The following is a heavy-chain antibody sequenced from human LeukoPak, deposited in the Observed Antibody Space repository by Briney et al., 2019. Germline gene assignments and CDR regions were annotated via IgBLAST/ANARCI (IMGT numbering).Heavy chain of an antibody. CDR2: INPSGGST. CDR1: GYTFTSYY. D-gene: IGHD5-12*01. J-gene: IGHJ4*02. CDR3: ARDIAITGVDY. V-gene: IGHV1-46*01. Sequence: ASVKVSCKASGYTFTSYYMRWVRQAPGQGLEWMGIINPSGGSTSYAQKFQGRVTMTRDTSTCTVYMELSSLRSEDTAVYYCARDIAITGVDYWGQGTLVTVSS.